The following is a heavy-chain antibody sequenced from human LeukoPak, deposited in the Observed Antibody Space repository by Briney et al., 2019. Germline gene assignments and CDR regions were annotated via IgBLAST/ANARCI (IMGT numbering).Heavy chain of an antibody. CDR2: IYYSGST. CDR3: ARGPSQVIIPDY. CDR1: GGSVSSSSYY. J-gene: IGHJ4*02. Sequence: SESLSLTCTVSGGSVSSSSYYWSWIRQPPGKGLEWIGYIYYSGSTNYNPSLKSRVTTSIDTSKNQFSLKLSSVTAADTAVYYCARGPSQVIIPDYWGQGTLVTVSS. V-gene: IGHV4-61*01. D-gene: IGHD2-21*01.